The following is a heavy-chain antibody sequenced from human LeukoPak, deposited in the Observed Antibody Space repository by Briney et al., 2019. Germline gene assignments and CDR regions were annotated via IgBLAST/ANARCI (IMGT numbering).Heavy chain of an antibody. CDR2: INPNSGGT. V-gene: IGHV1-2*02. CDR3: AREGSRVDYYDSSGYYYYFDY. Sequence: ASVKVSCKASGYTFTDYYIHWVRQAPGQGLEWMGWINPNSGGTNYTQKFEGRVTMTRDTSITTAYMELTGLRSEDTAVYYCAREGSRVDYYDSSGYYYYFDYWGQGTLVTVSS. J-gene: IGHJ4*02. D-gene: IGHD3-22*01. CDR1: GYTFTDYY.